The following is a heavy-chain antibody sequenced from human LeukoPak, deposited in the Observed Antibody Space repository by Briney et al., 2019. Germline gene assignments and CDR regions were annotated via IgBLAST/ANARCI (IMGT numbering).Heavy chain of an antibody. J-gene: IGHJ4*02. CDR1: GFTFSSYG. CDR3: ARAGTDSSGYYSYFDY. Sequence: GGSLRLSCAASGFTFSSYGMHWVRQAPGKGLERVAVIWYDGSNKYYAVSVKGRFTISRDNSKNTLYLQMNSLRAEDTAVYYCARAGTDSSGYYSYFDYWGQGTRVTVPS. V-gene: IGHV3-33*01. D-gene: IGHD3-22*01. CDR2: IWYDGSNK.